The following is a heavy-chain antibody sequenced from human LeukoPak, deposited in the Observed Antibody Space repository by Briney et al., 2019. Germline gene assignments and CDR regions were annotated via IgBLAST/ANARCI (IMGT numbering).Heavy chain of an antibody. CDR3: ARDRAGYYDFWSGQYCDAFDI. Sequence: PSQTLSLTCTVSGGSISSGSYYWSWIRQPAGKGLEWIGRIYTSGSTNYNPSLKSRVTISVDTSKNQFSLKLSSVTAADTAVYYCARDRAGYYDFWSGQYCDAFDIWGQGTMVTVSS. CDR1: GGSISSGSYY. CDR2: IYTSGST. V-gene: IGHV4-61*02. D-gene: IGHD3-3*01. J-gene: IGHJ3*02.